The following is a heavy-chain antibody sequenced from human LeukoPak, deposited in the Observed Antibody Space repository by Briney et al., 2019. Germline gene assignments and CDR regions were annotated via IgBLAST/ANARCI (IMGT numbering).Heavy chain of an antibody. D-gene: IGHD3-10*01. CDR2: IYGGDGT. J-gene: IGHJ4*02. CDR3: ARCIRGVITNPCDYFDY. CDR1: GFSINKMY. V-gene: IGHV3-66*01. Sequence: GGSLRLFCAASGFSINKMYMSWVRQAPGKGLEWVSVIYGGDGTYYADSVKGRFTISRDTSKGTVYLQMNNLRAEDTAVYYCARCIRGVITNPCDYFDYWGQGTLVTVSS.